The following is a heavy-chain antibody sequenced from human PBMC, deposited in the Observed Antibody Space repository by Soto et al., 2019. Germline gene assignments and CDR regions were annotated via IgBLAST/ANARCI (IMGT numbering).Heavy chain of an antibody. CDR3: AVVGGWYFYADYYYGMDV. Sequence: GASVKVSCKASGGSFSSYARSWLRQAPGQGLEWMGGIIPIFGTANYAQKFQGRVTITADESTSTAYMELSSLRSEDTAVYYCAVVGGWYFYADYYYGMDVWGQGATVTVS. V-gene: IGHV1-69*13. CDR2: IIPIFGTA. CDR1: GGSFSSYA. J-gene: IGHJ6*02. D-gene: IGHD6-19*01.